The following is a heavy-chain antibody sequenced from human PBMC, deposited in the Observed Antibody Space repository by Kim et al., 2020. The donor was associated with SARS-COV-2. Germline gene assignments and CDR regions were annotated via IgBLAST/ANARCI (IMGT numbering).Heavy chain of an antibody. D-gene: IGHD4-17*01. CDR2: INPASGGT. J-gene: IGHJ3*02. V-gene: IGHV1-2*06. CDR1: GYIFTTYY. CDR3: ARGYDYGDYFYAFDI. Sequence: ASVQVSCKASGYIFTTYYIHWVRHVPGRGLEWMGRINPASGGTNYPRKFQDRVSMTSDTSIGTVYLEVTSLNYDDAAVYYCARGYDYGDYFYAFDIWGQG.